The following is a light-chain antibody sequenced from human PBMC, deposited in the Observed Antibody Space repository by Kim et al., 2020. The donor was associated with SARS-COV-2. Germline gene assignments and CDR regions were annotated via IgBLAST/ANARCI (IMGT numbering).Light chain of an antibody. CDR3: SSYTSSNTLGV. CDR2: DVT. CDR1: SSDVGGYNF. J-gene: IGLJ2*01. Sequence: QSALTQPASVSGSPGQSITISCTGTSSDVGGYNFVSCYQQHLGEAPKLIIYDVTIRPSGVSNRFSGSKSGNTASLTISGLQAEDEGDYYCSSYTSSNTLGVCGGGTQLTVL. V-gene: IGLV2-14*03.